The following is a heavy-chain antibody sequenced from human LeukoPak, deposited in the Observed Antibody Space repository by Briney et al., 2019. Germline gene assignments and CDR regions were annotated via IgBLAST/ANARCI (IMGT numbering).Heavy chain of an antibody. V-gene: IGHV4-34*01. CDR1: GGSFSGYH. Sequence: KPSETLSLTCAVYGGSFSGYHWSWIRQPPGKGLEWIGEINHSGSTNYNPSLKSRVTISVDTSKNQFSLKLSSVTAADTAVYYCARGSDFDYWAAFDIWGQGTMVTVSS. J-gene: IGHJ3*02. D-gene: IGHD2-8*02. CDR2: INHSGST. CDR3: ARGSDFDYWAAFDI.